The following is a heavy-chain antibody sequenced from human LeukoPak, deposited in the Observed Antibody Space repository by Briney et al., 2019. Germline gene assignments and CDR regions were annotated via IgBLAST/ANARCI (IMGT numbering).Heavy chain of an antibody. D-gene: IGHD6-6*01. CDR2: ISDDSTYT. CDR1: GFTFSDRY. Sequence: GGSLRLSCAASGFTFSDRYMTWIRQAPGKGLEWVARISDDSTYTNYADSVKGRFTIPRDNAKNSLFLQMNSLRDEDTAVYYCASGFGSSPYFDYWGQGTLVTVSS. J-gene: IGHJ4*02. V-gene: IGHV3-11*06. CDR3: ASGFGSSPYFDY.